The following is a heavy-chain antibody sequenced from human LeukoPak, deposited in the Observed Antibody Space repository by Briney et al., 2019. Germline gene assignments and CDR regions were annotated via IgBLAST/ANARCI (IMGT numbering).Heavy chain of an antibody. D-gene: IGHD3-10*01. CDR2: ISGSGGST. CDR1: GFTFSSYG. V-gene: IGHV3-23*01. J-gene: IGHJ4*02. CDR3: AKGKLWFGESPAGY. Sequence: GGSLRLSCAASGFTFSSYGMSWVRQAPGKGLEWVSAISGSGGSTYYADSVKGRFTISRDNSKNTLYLQMNSLRAEDTAVYYCAKGKLWFGESPAGYWGQGTLVTVSS.